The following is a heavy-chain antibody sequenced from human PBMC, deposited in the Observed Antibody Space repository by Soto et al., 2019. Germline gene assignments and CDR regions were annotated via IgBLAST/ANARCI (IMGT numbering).Heavy chain of an antibody. CDR3: ARDEYYYGSGIGNHIYYYYGMDV. D-gene: IGHD3-10*01. V-gene: IGHV1-69*13. CDR2: IIPIFGTA. Sequence: AAVKVSCKACGGTFRSYAISWVRQAPGQGLEWMGGIIPIFGTANYAQKFQGRVTITADESTSTAYMELSSLRSEDTAVYYCARDEYYYGSGIGNHIYYYYGMDVWGQGTTVTVSS. J-gene: IGHJ6*02. CDR1: GGTFRSYA.